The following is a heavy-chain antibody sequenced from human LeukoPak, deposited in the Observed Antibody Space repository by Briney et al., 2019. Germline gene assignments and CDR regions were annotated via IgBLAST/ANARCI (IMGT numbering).Heavy chain of an antibody. J-gene: IGHJ5*02. Sequence: SETLSLTCAVYGGSFSGYYWSWIRQPPGKGLKWIGEINHSGSTNYNPSLKSRVTISVDTSKNQFSLKLSSVTAADTAVYYCAREGYYDILTGYTPDWFDPWGQGTLVTVSS. V-gene: IGHV4-34*01. CDR3: AREGYYDILTGYTPDWFDP. CDR1: GGSFSGYY. D-gene: IGHD3-9*01. CDR2: INHSGST.